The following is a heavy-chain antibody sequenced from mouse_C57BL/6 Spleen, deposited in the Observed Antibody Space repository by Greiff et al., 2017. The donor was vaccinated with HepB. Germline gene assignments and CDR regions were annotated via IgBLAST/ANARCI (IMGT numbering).Heavy chain of an antibody. CDR3: ARARPGTGAMDY. CDR2: IYPGSGNT. V-gene: IGHV1-76*01. CDR1: GYTFTDYY. D-gene: IGHD4-1*01. J-gene: IGHJ4*01. Sequence: QVQLQQSGAELVRPGASVKLSCKASGYTFTDYYINWVKQRPGQGLEWIARIYPGSGNTYYNEKFKGKATLTAEKSSSTAYMQLSSLTSEDSAVYFCARARPGTGAMDYWGQGTSVTVSS.